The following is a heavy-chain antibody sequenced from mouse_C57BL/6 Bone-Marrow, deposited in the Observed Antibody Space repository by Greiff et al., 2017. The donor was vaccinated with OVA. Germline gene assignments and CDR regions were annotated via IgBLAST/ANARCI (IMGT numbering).Heavy chain of an antibody. CDR2: ISDGGSYT. V-gene: IGHV5-4*01. Sequence: VQLKESGGGLVKPGGSLKLSCAASGFTFSSYAMSWVRQTPEKRLEWVATISDGGSYTYYPDNVKGRFTISRDNAKNNLYLQMSHLKSEDTAMYYCARVRWLPPWFAYWGQGTLVTVSA. CDR3: ARVRWLPPWFAY. CDR1: GFTFSSYA. D-gene: IGHD2-3*01. J-gene: IGHJ3*01.